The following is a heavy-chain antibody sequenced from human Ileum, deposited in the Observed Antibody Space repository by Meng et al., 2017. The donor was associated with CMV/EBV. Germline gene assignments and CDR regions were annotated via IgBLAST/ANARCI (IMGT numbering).Heavy chain of an antibody. Sequence: QVHLQESGPGLVQPSATLSLTCAVSGGSISTSYWTWVRQPAGKGLEWIGRINAGGSTNDNPSLKSRVTMSVDTSKNQFSLKVTSVTAADTAVYYCAREENTVNQFEYWGQGTLVTVPS. CDR1: GGSISTSY. J-gene: IGHJ4*02. CDR3: AREENTVNQFEY. D-gene: IGHD4-17*01. V-gene: IGHV4-4*07. CDR2: INAGGST.